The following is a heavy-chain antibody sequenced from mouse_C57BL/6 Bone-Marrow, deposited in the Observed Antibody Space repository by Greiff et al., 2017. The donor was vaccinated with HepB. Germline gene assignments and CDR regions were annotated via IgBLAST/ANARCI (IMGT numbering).Heavy chain of an antibody. CDR3: ARRGV. V-gene: IGHV1-76*01. J-gene: IGHJ1*03. Sequence: VKLQESGAELVRPGASVKLSCKASGYTFTDYYINWVKQRPGQGLEWIARIYPGSGNTYYNEKFKGKATLTAEKSSSTAYMQLSSLTSEDSAVYFCARRGVWGTGTTVTVSS. CDR1: GYTFTDYY. CDR2: IYPGSGNT.